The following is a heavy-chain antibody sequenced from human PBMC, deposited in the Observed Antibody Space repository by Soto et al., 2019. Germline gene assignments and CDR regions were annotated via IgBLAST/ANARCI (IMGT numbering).Heavy chain of an antibody. CDR3: AGGGSLDY. CDR1: GFTFSSYW. D-gene: IGHD3-10*01. Sequence: EVQLVESGGGLVQPGGSLRLSCTASGFTFSSYWMTWVRQAPGKGLEWVANIKQDGNEKYYVDSVKGRFTISRDNAKNSLYLQMNNLRAEDTAVYYCAGGGSLDYWGQRILVTVSS. J-gene: IGHJ4*02. CDR2: IKQDGNEK. V-gene: IGHV3-7*04.